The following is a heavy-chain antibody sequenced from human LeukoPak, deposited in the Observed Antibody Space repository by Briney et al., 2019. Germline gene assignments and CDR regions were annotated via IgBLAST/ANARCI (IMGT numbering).Heavy chain of an antibody. CDR3: GRDRGSFTSGTSYCDY. Sequence: GGSLRLSCAPSGFTFSNYGIHWVRQAPGKGLEWVAVIWYDGSKKYYADSVKGRFTISRDNSKNTLYLQMNSRTAEDTAVYFCGRDRGSFTSGTSYCDYWGQGTLVTVSS. D-gene: IGHD3-10*01. CDR2: IWYDGSKK. J-gene: IGHJ4*02. CDR1: GFTFSNYG. V-gene: IGHV3-33*01.